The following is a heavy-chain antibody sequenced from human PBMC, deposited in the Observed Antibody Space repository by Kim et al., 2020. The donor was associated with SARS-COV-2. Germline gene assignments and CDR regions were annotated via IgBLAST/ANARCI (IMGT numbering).Heavy chain of an antibody. CDR3: ARGILRDGFDV. D-gene: IGHD2-15*01. Sequence: GGSLRLSCAASGFRSSNYYVNWVRQRPGKGLEWVSRISNDGGVTHYGDSVRGRFTMSRDSAENTVYLQMNSLSAEDTAVYFCARGILRDGFDVWGQGTTVSVSS. V-gene: IGHV3-74*01. CDR2: ISNDGGVT. CDR1: GFRSSNYY. J-gene: IGHJ6*01.